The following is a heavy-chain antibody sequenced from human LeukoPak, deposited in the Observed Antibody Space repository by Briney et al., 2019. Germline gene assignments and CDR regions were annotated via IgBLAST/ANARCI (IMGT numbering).Heavy chain of an antibody. J-gene: IGHJ3*02. V-gene: IGHV1-2*02. CDR2: INPNSGGT. CDR1: GYTFTGYY. Sequence: ASVKVSCKASGYTFTGYYMHWVRQAPGQRLEWMGWINPNSGGTNYAQKFQGRVTMTRDTSISTAYMELSRLRSDDTAVYYCARDRSGYFNDAFDIWGQGTMVTVSS. D-gene: IGHD3-3*01. CDR3: ARDRSGYFNDAFDI.